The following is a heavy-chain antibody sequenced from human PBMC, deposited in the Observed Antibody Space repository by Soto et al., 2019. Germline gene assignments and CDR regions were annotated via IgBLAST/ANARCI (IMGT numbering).Heavy chain of an antibody. CDR2: ISYDGSDV. V-gene: IGHV3-30*18. D-gene: IGHD1-26*01. CDR3: AKDGTPTYGHADY. Sequence: QVQLVESGGGVVQPGKSLRLSCVASGFTFSSFAMHWVRQAPGKGLEWVALISYDGSDVYYKDSLKGRFTISRDNSKNTLYLQMNSLSAEDSALYFCAKDGTPTYGHADYWGQGTRITVSS. CDR1: GFTFSSFA. J-gene: IGHJ4*02.